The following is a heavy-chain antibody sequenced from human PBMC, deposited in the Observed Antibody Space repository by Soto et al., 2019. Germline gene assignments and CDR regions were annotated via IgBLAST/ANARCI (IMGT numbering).Heavy chain of an antibody. D-gene: IGHD1-26*01. V-gene: IGHV1-18*01. CDR2: ISTYNGDT. CDR3: ARQGSWPYYYYGLDV. J-gene: IGHJ6*02. Sequence: QVQLVQSGPEVRKPGASVKVSCEASGYTFTTSGISWVRQVPGQGLEWMGWISTYNGDTNSAQNFQGRVLMTADTSTGTAYMELMSLQSDATAVYYCARQGSWPYYYYGLDVWGQGTTVTVSS. CDR1: GYTFTTSG.